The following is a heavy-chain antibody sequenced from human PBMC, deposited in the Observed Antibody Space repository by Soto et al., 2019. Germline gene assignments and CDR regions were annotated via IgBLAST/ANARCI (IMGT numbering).Heavy chain of an antibody. J-gene: IGHJ5*02. V-gene: IGHV3-30-3*01. Sequence: PGGSLRLSCAASGFTFSSYAMHWVRQAPGKGLEWVAVISYDGSNKYYADSVKGRFTISRDNSKNTLYLQMNSLRAEDTAVYYCARDPSKQFSNWFDPWGQGTLVTVSS. CDR3: ARDPSKQFSNWFDP. CDR1: GFTFSSYA. CDR2: ISYDGSNK. D-gene: IGHD3-3*01.